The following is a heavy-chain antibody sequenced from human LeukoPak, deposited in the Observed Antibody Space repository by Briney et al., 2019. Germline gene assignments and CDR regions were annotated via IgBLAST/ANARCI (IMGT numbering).Heavy chain of an antibody. CDR2: INHSGST. J-gene: IGHJ4*02. V-gene: IGHV4-34*01. CDR3: ARVIGEGKIDY. D-gene: IGHD7-27*01. CDR1: GGSISSGYY. Sequence: SETLSLTCTVSGGSISSGYYWSWIRQPPGKGLEWIGEINHSGSTNYNPSLKSRVTISVDTSKNQFSLKLSSVTAADTAVYYCARVIGEGKIDYWGQGTLVTVSS.